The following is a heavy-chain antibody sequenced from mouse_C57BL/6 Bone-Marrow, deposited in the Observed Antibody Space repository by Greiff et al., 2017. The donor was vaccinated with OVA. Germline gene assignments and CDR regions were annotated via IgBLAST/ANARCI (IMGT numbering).Heavy chain of an antibody. D-gene: IGHD1-1*01. Sequence: QVQLQQPGAELVMPGASVKLSCKASGYTFTSYWMHWVKQRPGQGLEWIGELDPSDSYTNYNQKFKGKSTLTVDKSSSTAYMQLSSLTSEDSAVYYCARDTTVPYWYFDVWGTGTTVTVSS. CDR3: ARDTTVPYWYFDV. CDR2: LDPSDSYT. V-gene: IGHV1-69*01. CDR1: GYTFTSYW. J-gene: IGHJ1*03.